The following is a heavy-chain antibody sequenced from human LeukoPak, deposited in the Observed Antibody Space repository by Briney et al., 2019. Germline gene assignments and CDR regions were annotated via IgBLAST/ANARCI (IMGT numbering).Heavy chain of an antibody. CDR2: IIPIFGTA. CDR1: GVTFSNFA. Sequence: ASVKVSCKASGVTFSNFAISWVRQAPGQGLEWMGGIIPIFGTANYAQKFQGRVTITADKSTSTAYMELSSLRSEDTAVYYCARDSRITMIEAPGKDAFDIWGQGTMVTVSS. CDR3: ARDSRITMIEAPGKDAFDI. J-gene: IGHJ3*02. D-gene: IGHD3-22*01. V-gene: IGHV1-69*06.